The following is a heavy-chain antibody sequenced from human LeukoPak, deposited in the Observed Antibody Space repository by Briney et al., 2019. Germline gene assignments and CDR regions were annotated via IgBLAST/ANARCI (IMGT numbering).Heavy chain of an antibody. CDR2: IYYSGST. Sequence: PSETLSLTCTVSGGSISSSSYYWGWIRQPPGKGLEWIGSIYYSGSTYYNPSPKSRVTISVDTSKNQFSLKLSSVTAADTAVYYCARHPARGLYYYYMDVWGKGTTVTVSS. CDR3: ARHPARGLYYYYMDV. D-gene: IGHD3-10*01. V-gene: IGHV4-39*01. CDR1: GGSISSSSYY. J-gene: IGHJ6*03.